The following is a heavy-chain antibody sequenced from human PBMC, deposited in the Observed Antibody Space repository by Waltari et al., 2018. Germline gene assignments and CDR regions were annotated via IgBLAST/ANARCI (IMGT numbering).Heavy chain of an antibody. D-gene: IGHD2-2*01. V-gene: IGHV1-8*01. Sequence: QVQLVQSGAEVKKPGASVKVSCKASGYTFTSYDINWVRQATGQGLEWMGWMNPNSGNTGYAQKFQGRVTMTRNTSISTAYMELSSLRSEDTAVYYCARGTSPHLYYYYYYYMDVWGKGTTVTVSS. CDR3: ARGTSPHLYYYYYYYMDV. CDR1: GYTFTSYD. CDR2: MNPNSGNT. J-gene: IGHJ6*03.